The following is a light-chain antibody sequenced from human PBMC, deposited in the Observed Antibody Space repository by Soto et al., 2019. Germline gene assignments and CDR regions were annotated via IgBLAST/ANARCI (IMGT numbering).Light chain of an antibody. J-gene: IGKJ1*01. CDR3: QQYNSWPET. CDR2: DAS. V-gene: IGKV3-15*01. Sequence: EIVMTQSPGTLSVSPGERATLFCRASQSVRSSLAWYQQKPGQAPRLFIYDASTRATGIPARFTGSGSGTEFTLTISSLQSEDFAVYYCQQYNSWPETFGQGTKVDI. CDR1: QSVRSS.